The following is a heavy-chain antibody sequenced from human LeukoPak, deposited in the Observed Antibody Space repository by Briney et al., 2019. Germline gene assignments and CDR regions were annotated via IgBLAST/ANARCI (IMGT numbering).Heavy chain of an antibody. V-gene: IGHV4-38-2*02. J-gene: IGHJ4*02. CDR2: VHHTGST. CDR1: GFSITGSYY. Sequence: PSETLSLTCTDSGFSITGSYYWGWIRQPPGKGLEWIGSVHHTGSTSYNPSLSSRATTSLETSQGLLSLQLRFVPAADTAVYYCARLGYCSSASCYPDYWGQGTMVSVSS. D-gene: IGHD2-2*01. CDR3: ARLGYCSSASCYPDY.